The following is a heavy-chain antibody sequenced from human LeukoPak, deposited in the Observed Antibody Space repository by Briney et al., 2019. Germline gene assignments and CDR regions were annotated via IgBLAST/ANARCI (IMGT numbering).Heavy chain of an antibody. D-gene: IGHD2-2*01. Sequence: WASVKVSCKASGYTFTIYAMHWVRQAPGQRLEWMGWINAGNGNTKYSQKFQGRVTITRDTSASTAYMELSSLRSEDTAVYYCARSPVYCSSTSCLYYFDYWGQGTLVTVSS. J-gene: IGHJ4*02. V-gene: IGHV1-3*01. CDR3: ARSPVYCSSTSCLYYFDY. CDR1: GYTFTIYA. CDR2: INAGNGNT.